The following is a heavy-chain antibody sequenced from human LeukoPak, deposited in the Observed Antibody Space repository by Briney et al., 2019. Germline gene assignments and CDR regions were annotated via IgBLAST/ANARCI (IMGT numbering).Heavy chain of an antibody. V-gene: IGHV4-38-2*02. CDR3: AAIQGSFDY. D-gene: IGHD2-15*01. CDR1: GYSISSGYY. Sequence: NTSETLSLTCTVSGYSISSGYYWGWIRQSPGKGLEWIGSIYHSGSAYYNPSLKSRVTISVDTSKNHFSLKVSSVTAADTAVYYCAAIQGSFDYWGQGTLVIVSS. CDR2: IYHSGSA. J-gene: IGHJ4*02.